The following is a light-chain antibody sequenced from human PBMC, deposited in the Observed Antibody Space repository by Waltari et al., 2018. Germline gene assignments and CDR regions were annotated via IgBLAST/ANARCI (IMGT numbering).Light chain of an antibody. J-gene: IGLJ3*02. CDR1: RSNIGNNA. CDR3: ATWDNTLSGWV. V-gene: IGLV1-36*01. CDR2: YDD. Sequence: QSVLTQPPSVSEAPRQRVAISCSGSRSNIGNNAVNWYLQVPGKAPKLLIYYDDLLPAGVSDRLSGSRSGTSASLAISGLQSEDEGDYYCATWDNTLSGWVFGGGTRLTGL.